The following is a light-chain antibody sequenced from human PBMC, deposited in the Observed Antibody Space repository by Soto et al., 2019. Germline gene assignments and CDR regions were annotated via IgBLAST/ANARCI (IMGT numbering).Light chain of an antibody. CDR3: QSYDSGYV. J-gene: IGLJ1*01. V-gene: IGLV1-40*01. CDR1: SSNLGATYA. Sequence: QLVLTQPPSVSGAPGQRVTISCTGSSSNLGATYAVHWYQQLPGKAPKLLIYDNTNRPSGVPDRFSGSKSGTSASLVITGLQAEDEADYYCQSYDSGYVFGTGTKLTVL. CDR2: DNT.